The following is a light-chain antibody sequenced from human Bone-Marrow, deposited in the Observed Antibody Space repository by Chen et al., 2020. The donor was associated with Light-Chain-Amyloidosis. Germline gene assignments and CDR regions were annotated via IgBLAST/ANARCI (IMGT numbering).Light chain of an antibody. CDR2: SAS. Sequence: DIHLAQSPSFLSASVGDRVTITCRASQAIGNYLAWYQHKPGKAPKLLIYSASIVQSGVPSRFSGSGSGADFTLTINGLQPEDFATYYCHHPNTCPQTFGRGTEVKIK. V-gene: IGKV1-9*01. J-gene: IGKJ1*01. CDR1: QAIGNY. CDR3: HHPNTCPQT.